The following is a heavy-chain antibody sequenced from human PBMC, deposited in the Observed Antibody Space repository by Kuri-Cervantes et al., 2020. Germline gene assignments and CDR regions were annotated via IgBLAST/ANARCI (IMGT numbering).Heavy chain of an antibody. V-gene: IGHV4-4*07. CDR1: GGSISGSY. Sequence: SETLSLTCTVSGGSISGSYWSWIRQPAGKGLEWIGRVYQSNGNTNYNPSLQSRVTISLDASKNQFSLKLSSVTAADTAVYYCARHDQEYNWFDPWGQGTLVTVSS. CDR2: VYQSNGNT. J-gene: IGHJ5*02. D-gene: IGHD3-10*01. CDR3: ARHDQEYNWFDP.